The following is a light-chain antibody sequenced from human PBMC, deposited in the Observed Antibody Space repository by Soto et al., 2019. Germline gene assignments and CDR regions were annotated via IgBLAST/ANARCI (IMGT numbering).Light chain of an antibody. CDR2: KAS. CDR1: QSISRY. CDR3: QQYNSYSGT. J-gene: IGKJ1*01. Sequence: DIQMTQSPSSLSASVGDRVTITCRASQSISRYLSWYQQKPGKAPKLLIYKASSLESGVPSRFSGSGSGTEFTLTISSLQPDDFATYYCQQYNSYSGTFGQGTKVDIK. V-gene: IGKV1-5*03.